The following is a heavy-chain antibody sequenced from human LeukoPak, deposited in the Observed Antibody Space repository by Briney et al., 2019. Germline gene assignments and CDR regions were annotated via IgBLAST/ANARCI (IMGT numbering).Heavy chain of an antibody. CDR1: GFPFSDYG. J-gene: IGHJ3*02. CDR3: ARCNYYRPGAFDI. D-gene: IGHD3-10*01. V-gene: IGHV3-30*03. Sequence: PGGSLRLSCAASGFPFSDYGMYWVRQAPGKGLEWVAVISYDGSNKYYADSVKGRFTISRDNSKNTLYLQMNSLRAEDTAVYYCARCNYYRPGAFDIWGQGTMVTVSS. CDR2: ISYDGSNK.